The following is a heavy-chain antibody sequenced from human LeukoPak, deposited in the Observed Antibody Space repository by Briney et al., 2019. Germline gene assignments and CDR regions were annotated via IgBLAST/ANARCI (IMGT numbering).Heavy chain of an antibody. J-gene: IGHJ4*02. CDR3: VRGNYFDY. V-gene: IGHV3-74*01. Sequence: PGGSLRLPCAASRFTFSNYWMHWVRQTPGKGLVWVSHINSYGSITDYADSVKGRFTISRDNAKNTLYLQMNSLRAEDTAVYYCVRGNYFDYWGQGTLVTVSS. CDR1: RFTFSNYW. CDR2: INSYGSIT.